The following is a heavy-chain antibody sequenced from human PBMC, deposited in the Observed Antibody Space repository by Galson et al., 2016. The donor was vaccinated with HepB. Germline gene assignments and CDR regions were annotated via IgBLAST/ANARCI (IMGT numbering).Heavy chain of an antibody. CDR3: ARDFDY. V-gene: IGHV3-48*01. Sequence: SLRLSCAASGFTFSSYSMNWVRQAPGKGLEWVSYISSSSSTIYSADSVKGRFTISRDNAENSLYLQMNSLRADDTAVYYCARDFDYWGRGTLVTVSS. CDR2: ISSSSSTI. CDR1: GFTFSSYS. J-gene: IGHJ4*02.